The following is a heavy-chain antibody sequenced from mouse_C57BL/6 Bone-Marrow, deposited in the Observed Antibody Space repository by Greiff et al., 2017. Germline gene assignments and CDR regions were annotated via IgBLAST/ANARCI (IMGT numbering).Heavy chain of an antibody. CDR3: ARSGWLLNYFDY. CDR1: GYSFTSYY. J-gene: IGHJ2*01. D-gene: IGHD2-3*01. V-gene: IGHV1-66*01. CDR2: IYPGSGNT. Sequence: VQLQPSGPELVKPGASVKISCKASGYSFTSYYIHWVKQRPGQGLEWIGWIYPGSGNTKYNEKFKGKATLTADTSSSTAYMQLSSLTSEDSAVYYCARSGWLLNYFDYWGQGTTLTVSS.